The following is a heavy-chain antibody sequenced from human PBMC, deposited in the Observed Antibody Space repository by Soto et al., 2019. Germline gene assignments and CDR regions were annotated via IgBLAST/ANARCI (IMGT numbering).Heavy chain of an antibody. D-gene: IGHD6-13*01. CDR1: GYTFTGYY. CDR3: AREGGSSWYQYYYYYYGMDV. CDR2: INPNSGGT. J-gene: IGHJ6*02. V-gene: IGHV1-2*02. Sequence: ASVKVSCKASGYTFTGYYMHWVRQAPGQGLEWMGWINPNSGGTNYAQEFQGRVTMTRDTSISTAYMELSRLRSDDTAVYYCAREGGSSWYQYYYYYYGMDVWGQGTTVTVSS.